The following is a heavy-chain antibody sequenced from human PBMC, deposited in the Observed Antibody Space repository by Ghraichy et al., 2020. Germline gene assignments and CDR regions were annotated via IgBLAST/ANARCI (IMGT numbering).Heavy chain of an antibody. D-gene: IGHD3-10*01. Sequence: SETLSLTCTVSGGSISSYYWRLIRQLPGKGLEWIGYIYYSGSTNYNPSLKSRVTISVDTSKNQFSLKLSSVTAADTAVYYCARTGSGSYRGILDYWGQGTLVTVSS. V-gene: IGHV4-59*01. CDR2: IYYSGST. CDR3: ARTGSGSYRGILDY. J-gene: IGHJ4*02. CDR1: GGSISSYY.